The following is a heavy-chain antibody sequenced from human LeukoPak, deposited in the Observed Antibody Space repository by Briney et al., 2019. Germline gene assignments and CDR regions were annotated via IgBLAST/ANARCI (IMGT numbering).Heavy chain of an antibody. CDR3: ARVYGSGSRYFDY. V-gene: IGHV4-38-2*01. CDR1: GYSISSGYY. J-gene: IGHJ4*02. CDR2: IYHSGST. D-gene: IGHD3-10*01. Sequence: SETLSLTCGVSGYSISSGYYWGWIRQPPGKGLDWIGTIYHSGSTFYNPSPKSRVTISVDTSKNQFSLKLSSVTAADTAVYYCARVYGSGSRYFDYWGQGTLVTVSS.